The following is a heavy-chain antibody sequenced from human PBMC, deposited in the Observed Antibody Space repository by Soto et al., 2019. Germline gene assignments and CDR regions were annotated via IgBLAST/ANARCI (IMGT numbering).Heavy chain of an antibody. V-gene: IGHV3-7*03. CDR1: GFTFSSYW. J-gene: IGHJ5*02. CDR2: INQDESEK. D-gene: IGHD1-26*01. Sequence: GGSLRLSCGASGFTFSSYWMSWVRQAPGKGLEWVASINQDESEKHYVDSVEGRFTISRDNAKNSLYLQMNSLRAGDTAVYYCARGSGSYYAGHFDPWGQGTLVTVSS. CDR3: ARGSGSYYAGHFDP.